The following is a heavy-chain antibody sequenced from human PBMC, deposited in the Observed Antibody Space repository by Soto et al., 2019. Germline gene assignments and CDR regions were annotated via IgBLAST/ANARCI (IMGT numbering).Heavy chain of an antibody. J-gene: IGHJ3*02. CDR2: ISGSGGST. D-gene: IGHD3-22*01. V-gene: IGHV3-23*01. CDR3: AKDRTITMIVVPHAFDI. Sequence: GSLRLSCAASGFTPSSYAMSSVRQASEKGLEWVSGISGSGGSTYYADSVKGRFTISRDNSKNTLYLQMNSLRAEDTAVYYCAKDRTITMIVVPHAFDIWGRGTMVTVSS. CDR1: GFTPSSYA.